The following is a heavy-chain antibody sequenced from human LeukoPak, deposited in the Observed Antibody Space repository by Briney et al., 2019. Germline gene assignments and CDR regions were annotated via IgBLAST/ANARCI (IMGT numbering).Heavy chain of an antibody. Sequence: SQTLSLTCTASGGSISSGGYYWSWIRQHPGKGLEWIGYIYYSGSTYYNPSLKSRVTISVDTSKNQFSLKLSSVTAADTAVYYCARGGDTFGGVIAVSYWGQGTLVTVSS. D-gene: IGHD3-16*02. J-gene: IGHJ4*02. CDR2: IYYSGST. V-gene: IGHV4-31*03. CDR1: GGSISSGGYY. CDR3: ARGGDTFGGVIAVSY.